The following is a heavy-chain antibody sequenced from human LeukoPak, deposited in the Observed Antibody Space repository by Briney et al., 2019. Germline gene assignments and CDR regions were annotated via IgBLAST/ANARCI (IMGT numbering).Heavy chain of an antibody. CDR3: AAVYPFDY. CDR2: IVVGSGNT. Sequence: ASVKVSCKASGFTFTSSAMHWVRQARGQRLEWIGWIVVGSGNTNYAQKFQERVTITKDMSTSTDYMELSSLRSEDTAVYYCAAVYPFDYWGQGTLVTVSS. V-gene: IGHV1-58*02. CDR1: GFTFTSSA. J-gene: IGHJ4*02. D-gene: IGHD3-16*02.